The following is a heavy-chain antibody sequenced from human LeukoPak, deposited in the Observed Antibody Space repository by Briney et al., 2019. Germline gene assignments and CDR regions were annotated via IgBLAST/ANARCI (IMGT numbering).Heavy chain of an antibody. CDR3: ARVTMMVPRGWFDP. CDR1: GGSISSSSYY. Sequence: PSETLSLTCTVSGGSISSSSYYWGWIRQPPGKGLEWIGSIYYSGSTYYNPSLKSRVTISVDTSKNQFSLKLSSVTAADTAVYYCARVTMMVPRGWFDPWGQGTLVTVSS. J-gene: IGHJ5*02. CDR2: IYYSGST. V-gene: IGHV4-39*07. D-gene: IGHD3-22*01.